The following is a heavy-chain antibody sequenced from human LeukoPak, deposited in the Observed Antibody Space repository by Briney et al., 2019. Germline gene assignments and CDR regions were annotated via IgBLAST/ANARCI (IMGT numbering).Heavy chain of an antibody. J-gene: IGHJ6*03. Sequence: SVKVSCKASGGTFSSYAISWVRQAPGQGLEWMGGIIPIFGTANYARKFQGRVTITADESTSTAYMELSGLRSEDTAVYYCSKLLAYYFYMDVWGKGTTVTVSS. CDR1: GGTFSSYA. CDR2: IIPIFGTA. D-gene: IGHD1-1*01. CDR3: SKLLAYYFYMDV. V-gene: IGHV1-69*01.